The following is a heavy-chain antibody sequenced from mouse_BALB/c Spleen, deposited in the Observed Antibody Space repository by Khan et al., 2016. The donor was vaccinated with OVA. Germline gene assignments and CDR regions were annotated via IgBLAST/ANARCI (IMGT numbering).Heavy chain of an antibody. CDR2: INPTSGYT. CDR3: TRDRIDY. J-gene: IGHJ2*01. Sequence: VELEESGAELAKPGASVKMSCKASGYTFTTYWLHWVKQRPGQGLEWIGYINPTSGYTNYNEKFKDRATLSADKSSSTAYIQLSSLTSEDSEVYYCTRDRIDYWGQGTTLTVSS. CDR1: GYTFTTYW. V-gene: IGHV1-7*01.